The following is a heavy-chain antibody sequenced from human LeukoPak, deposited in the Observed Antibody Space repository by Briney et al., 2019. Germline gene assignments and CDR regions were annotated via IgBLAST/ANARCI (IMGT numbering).Heavy chain of an antibody. V-gene: IGHV3-74*01. Sequence: GGSLRLSCAASGFTFSSNWMHWVRQAPGKGLPWVSRINNDGSSTSYADSVKGRFTISRDNAKNTLYLQMNSLRAEDTAVYYCATSMAGFNWFDPWGQGTLVTVSS. CDR3: ATSMAGFNWFDP. CDR2: INNDGSST. D-gene: IGHD6-19*01. J-gene: IGHJ5*02. CDR1: GFTFSSNW.